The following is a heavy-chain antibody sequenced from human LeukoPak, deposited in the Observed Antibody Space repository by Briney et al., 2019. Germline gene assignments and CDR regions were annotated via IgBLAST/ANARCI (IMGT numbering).Heavy chain of an antibody. J-gene: IGHJ4*02. Sequence: SVTVSCKASGGTFSSYAISWVRQAPGQGLEWMGGIIPIFGTANYAQTFQGRVTITADESTSTAYMELSSLRSELTAVYYCARRADILTGYQNPFDYWGQGILVTVSS. CDR3: ARRADILTGYQNPFDY. D-gene: IGHD3-9*01. CDR1: GGTFSSYA. V-gene: IGHV1-69*13. CDR2: IIPIFGTA.